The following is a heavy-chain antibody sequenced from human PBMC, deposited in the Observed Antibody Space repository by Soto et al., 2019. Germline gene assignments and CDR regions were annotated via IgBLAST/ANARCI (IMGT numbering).Heavy chain of an antibody. Sequence: GESLKISCKGSGYSFAGYWIAWVRQKPGKGLEWMGRIDPSDSQTYYSPSFRGHVTISVTKSITTVFLQWSSLRASDTAMYYCARQIYDSDTGPNFQYYFDSWGQGTPVTVSS. CDR2: IDPSDSQT. CDR3: ARQIYDSDTGPNFQYYFDS. J-gene: IGHJ4*02. D-gene: IGHD3-22*01. V-gene: IGHV5-10-1*01. CDR1: GYSFAGYW.